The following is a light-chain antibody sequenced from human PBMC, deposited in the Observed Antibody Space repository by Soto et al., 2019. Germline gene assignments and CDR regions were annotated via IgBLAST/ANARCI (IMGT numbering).Light chain of an antibody. Sequence: DIEMTQSPSSVSASVGDRATITYRASQSISSYLNWYQQKPGKAPKLLIYAASSLQSGVPSRFSGSGSGTDFTLTISSLQPEDFATYYCQQSDRTPRTFGQGTKVDIK. CDR1: QSISSY. V-gene: IGKV1-39*01. CDR3: QQSDRTPRT. J-gene: IGKJ1*01. CDR2: AAS.